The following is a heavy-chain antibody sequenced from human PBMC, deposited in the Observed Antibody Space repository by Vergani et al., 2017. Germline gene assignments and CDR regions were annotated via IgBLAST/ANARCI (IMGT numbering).Heavy chain of an antibody. V-gene: IGHV4-38-2*01. CDR3: ARQMPYGSAHVYF. D-gene: IGHD3-10*01. CDR2: VHRNGNT. CDR1: GYSVGSGYY. J-gene: IGHJ4*02. Sequence: QVDLQESGPGLVKSSETLSLTCAVSGYSVGSGYYWGWIRQPPGKGLEWIGCVHRNGNTYYTTSLRSRATISRDTSKNQFSLPLTSVTAADTAVYYCARQMPYGSAHVYFWGRGVLITVSA.